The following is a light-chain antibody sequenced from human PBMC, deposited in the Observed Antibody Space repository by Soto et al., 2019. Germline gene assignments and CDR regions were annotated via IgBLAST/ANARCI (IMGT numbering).Light chain of an antibody. CDR3: QQYDTLPLT. Sequence: DIQMTQSPSSLSASVGDSVTITCQASQDITNYLNWYQQKPGKAPKLLINDAYNLETGVPSRFSGSGSGTHFTFTISSLQPEDFATYYCQQYDTLPLTFGQGTRLEIK. V-gene: IGKV1-33*01. J-gene: IGKJ5*01. CDR1: QDITNY. CDR2: DAY.